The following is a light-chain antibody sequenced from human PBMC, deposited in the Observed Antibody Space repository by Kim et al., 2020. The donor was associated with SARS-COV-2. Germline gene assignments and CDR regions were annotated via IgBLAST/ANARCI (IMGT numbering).Light chain of an antibody. CDR1: QSLSNNY. CDR2: EVS. V-gene: IGKV3-20*01. CDR3: KYYGTPPRT. Sequence: DIVLTQSPGTLSLSPGERATLSCRASQSLSNNYLACYQQKVGQAPRLLIYEVSRRATGIPDRFSGSGSGTDFTLTISRLEPEDFVMYYCKYYGTPPRTFGQGTKVDIK. J-gene: IGKJ1*01.